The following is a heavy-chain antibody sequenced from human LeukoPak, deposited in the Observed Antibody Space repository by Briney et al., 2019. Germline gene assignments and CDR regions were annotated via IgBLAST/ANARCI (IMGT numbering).Heavy chain of an antibody. D-gene: IGHD5-12*01. V-gene: IGHV1-69*13. CDR3: ARENGYDRDRELTL. Sequence: SVKVSCKASGGTFSSYTINWVRQAPGQGLEWMGGIIPIFGTANYAQKFQGRVTITADESTSTAYMELSSQRSEDTAVCYCARENGYDRDRELTLWGQGTLVTVSS. J-gene: IGHJ4*02. CDR1: GGTFSSYT. CDR2: IIPIFGTA.